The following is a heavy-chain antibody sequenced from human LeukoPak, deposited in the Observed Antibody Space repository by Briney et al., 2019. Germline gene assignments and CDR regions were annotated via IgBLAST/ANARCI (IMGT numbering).Heavy chain of an antibody. CDR3: ARRDGSGSYRDYNWFDP. Sequence: GESLKISCKGSGYSFTSYWIGWVRQMPGKGLEWMGIIYPGDSDTRYSPSFQGQVTISADKSISTAYLQWSGLKASDTAVYYCARRDGSGSYRDYNWFDPWGQGTLVTVSS. CDR2: IYPGDSDT. D-gene: IGHD3-10*01. CDR1: GYSFTSYW. J-gene: IGHJ5*02. V-gene: IGHV5-51*01.